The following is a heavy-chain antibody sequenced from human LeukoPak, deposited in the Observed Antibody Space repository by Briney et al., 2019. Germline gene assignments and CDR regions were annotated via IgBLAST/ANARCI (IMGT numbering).Heavy chain of an antibody. CDR1: GHSISSGSY. CDR3: ARYFYDSRGYYSYYLDY. V-gene: IGHV4-38-2*01. Sequence: SETLSLTRVVSGHSISSGSYWGWIRQPPGKGLEWIGSVYHTGTTYYNPSIKSRVTISIDTSKNQFSLKLSSVTAADTAVYHCARYFYDSRGYYSYYLDYWGQGTLVSVSS. J-gene: IGHJ4*02. D-gene: IGHD3-22*01. CDR2: VYHTGTT.